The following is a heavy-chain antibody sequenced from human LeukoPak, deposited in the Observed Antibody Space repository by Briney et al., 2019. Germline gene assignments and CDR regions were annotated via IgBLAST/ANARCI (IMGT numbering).Heavy chain of an antibody. D-gene: IGHD3-10*01. Sequence: SETLSLTCTVSGGSIRSSSYYWGWIRQPPGKELEWIGSIYYSGSTYYNPSLKSRVTRSVDTSKNQFSLKLSSVTAADTAVYYCARPSAATYPSGEKQNYYGMDVWGQGTTVTVSS. CDR3: ARPSAATYPSGEKQNYYGMDV. CDR1: GGSIRSSSYY. V-gene: IGHV4-39*01. J-gene: IGHJ6*02. CDR2: IYYSGST.